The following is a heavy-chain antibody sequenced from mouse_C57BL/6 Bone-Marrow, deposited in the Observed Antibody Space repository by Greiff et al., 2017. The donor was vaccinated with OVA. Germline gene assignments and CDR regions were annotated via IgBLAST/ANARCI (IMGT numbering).Heavy chain of an antibody. CDR2: IYPRSGNT. V-gene: IGHV1-81*01. Sequence: VNVVESGAELARPGASVKLSCKASGYTFTSYGISWVKQRTGQGLEWIGEIYPRSGNTYYNEKFKGKATLTADKSSSTAYMELRSLTSEDSAVYFCARTLRYAMDYWGQGTSVTVSS. CDR3: ARTLRYAMDY. D-gene: IGHD1-1*01. CDR1: GYTFTSYG. J-gene: IGHJ4*01.